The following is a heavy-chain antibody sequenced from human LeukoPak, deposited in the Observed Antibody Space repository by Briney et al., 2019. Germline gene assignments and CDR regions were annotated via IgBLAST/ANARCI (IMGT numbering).Heavy chain of an antibody. CDR2: IYYSGST. CDR1: AGSISSYY. D-gene: IGHD5-24*01. J-gene: IGHJ6*02. CDR3: ARTISNYYYGMDV. Sequence: SETLSLTCTVSAGSISSYYWTWIRQPPGKGLEWIGYIYYSGSTYYNPSLKSRVTISVDTSKNQFSLKLSSVTAADTAVYYCARTISNYYYGMDVWGQGTTVTVSS. V-gene: IGHV4-59*01.